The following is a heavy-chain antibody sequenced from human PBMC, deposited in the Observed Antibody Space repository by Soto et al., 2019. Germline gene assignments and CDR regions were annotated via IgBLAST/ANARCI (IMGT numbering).Heavy chain of an antibody. J-gene: IGHJ4*02. V-gene: IGHV4-39*01. CDR3: ARYPTYSYKGPFDY. Sequence: SETLSLTCTVSGGSISSSSYYWGWIRQPPGKGLEWIGSIYYSGSTYYNPSLKSRVTISVDTSKNQFSLKLSSVTAADTAVYYCARYPTYSYKGPFDYWGQGTLVTVSS. CDR2: IYYSGST. D-gene: IGHD2-15*01. CDR1: GGSISSSSYY.